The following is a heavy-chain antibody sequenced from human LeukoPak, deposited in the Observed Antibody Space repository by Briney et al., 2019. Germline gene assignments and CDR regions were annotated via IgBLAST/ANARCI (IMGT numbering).Heavy chain of an antibody. CDR2: IWSDGSDK. CDR3: ARGTYSDGSGSYNY. Sequence: GGSLRLSCAASGFTFSSYGIHWVRQAPGKGLEWVAVIWSDGSDKCYADSVKGRFTISRDNSKNTLYLQMNSLRAEDTAVYYCARGTYSDGSGSYNYWGQGTLVTVSS. D-gene: IGHD3-22*01. CDR1: GFTFSSYG. J-gene: IGHJ4*02. V-gene: IGHV3-33*01.